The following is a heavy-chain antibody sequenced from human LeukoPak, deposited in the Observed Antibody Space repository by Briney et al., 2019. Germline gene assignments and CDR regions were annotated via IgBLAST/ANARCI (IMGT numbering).Heavy chain of an antibody. CDR3: ARVLAIFGLDTTDFYMDV. D-gene: IGHD3/OR15-3a*01. CDR2: TSGSI. V-gene: IGHV4-59*11. J-gene: IGHJ6*03. CDR1: GASISSHY. Sequence: LETLSLTCAVSGASISSHYWGWIRQPPGKGLEWIGYTSGSISDNPSLKSRVAVSVDPSQNQVSLSLTSVTAADTAVYYCARVLAIFGLDTTDFYMDVWGKGTTVTVSS.